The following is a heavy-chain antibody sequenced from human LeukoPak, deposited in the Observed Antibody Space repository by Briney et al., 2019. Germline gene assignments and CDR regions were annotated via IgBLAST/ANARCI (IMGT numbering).Heavy chain of an antibody. CDR3: ARSHYYDSSGYYTNDAFDI. CDR2: INPNSGGT. CDR1: GYTFTGYY. D-gene: IGHD3-22*01. Sequence: ASVKVSCKASGYTFTGYYMHWVRQAPRQGLEWMGWINPNSGGTNYAQKFQGRVTMTRDTSICTAYMELSRLRSDDTAVYYCARSHYYDSSGYYTNDAFDIWGQGTMVTVSS. V-gene: IGHV1-2*02. J-gene: IGHJ3*02.